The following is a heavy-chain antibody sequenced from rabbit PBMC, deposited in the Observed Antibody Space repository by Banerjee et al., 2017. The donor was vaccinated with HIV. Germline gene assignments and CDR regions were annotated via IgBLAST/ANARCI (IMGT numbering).Heavy chain of an antibody. CDR2: IVAGSSGST. CDR1: GFTLSSYW. Sequence: QSLEESGGDLVKPEGSLALTCKASGFTLSSYWMCWVRQAPGKGLEWIGCIVAGSSGSTWYASWAKGRFTISKTSSTTVTLQVTSLTAADTATYFCARDGSGRGADFNLWGPGTLVTVS. V-gene: IGHV1S40*01. D-gene: IGHD4-1*01. J-gene: IGHJ4*01. CDR3: ARDGSGRGADFNL.